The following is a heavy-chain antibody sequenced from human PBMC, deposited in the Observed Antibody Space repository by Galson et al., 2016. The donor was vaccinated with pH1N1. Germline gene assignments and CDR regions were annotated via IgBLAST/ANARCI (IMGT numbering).Heavy chain of an antibody. J-gene: IGHJ6*02. CDR3: ARSLNYDSWSGYCDYSMDV. CDR2: ISSYGGSP. D-gene: IGHD3-3*01. Sequence: SLRLSCAASGFTFSNHAMHWVRQAPGKGLEYVAGISSYGGSPQYANSVKDRFIISRVNTKNTLYLQMGSLRVEDMDVYYCARSLNYDSWSGYCDYSMDVWGQGTTVTVSS. V-gene: IGHV3-64*01. CDR1: GFTFSNHA.